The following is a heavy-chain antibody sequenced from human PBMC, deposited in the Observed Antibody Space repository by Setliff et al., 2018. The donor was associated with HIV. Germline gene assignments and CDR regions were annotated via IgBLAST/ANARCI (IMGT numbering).Heavy chain of an antibody. J-gene: IGHJ5*01. D-gene: IGHD3-3*01. Sequence: SETLSLTCTVSGGSISSRSYYWGWIRQPPGKGLEWIGYIYYYSGITYYSSSLKSRVTVSVDTSRIQFSLKLTSVTAADAAVYKCVRHVWSDDFLVPGWFDSWSQGTLVTVSS. CDR2: IYYYSGIT. V-gene: IGHV4-39*01. CDR1: GGSISSRSYY. CDR3: VRHVWSDDFLVPGWFDS.